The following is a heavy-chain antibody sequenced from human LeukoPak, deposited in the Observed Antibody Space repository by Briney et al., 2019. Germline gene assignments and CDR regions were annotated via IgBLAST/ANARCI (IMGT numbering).Heavy chain of an antibody. J-gene: IGHJ4*02. D-gene: IGHD1-26*01. V-gene: IGHV3-15*01. CDR3: TTDQALVGATTRLDY. CDR2: IKSKTDGGTT. CDR1: GASISSSIHY. Sequence: PSETLSLTCAVSGASISSSIHYWGWVRQPPGKGLEWVGRIKSKTDGGTTDYAAPVKGRFTISRDDSKNTLYLQMNSLKTEDTAVYYCTTDQALVGATTRLDYWGQGTLVTVSS.